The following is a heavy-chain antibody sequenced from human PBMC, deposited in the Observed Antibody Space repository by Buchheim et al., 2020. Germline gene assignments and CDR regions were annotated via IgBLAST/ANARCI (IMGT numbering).Heavy chain of an antibody. D-gene: IGHD1-26*01. CDR3: ARESVSASGSYPCWYYDL. V-gene: IGHV1-2*02. CDR2: INPNSGGI. J-gene: IGHJ2*01. CDR1: GYTFTGYY. Sequence: QVQLVQSGAEVKKPGASVKVSCKASGYTFTGYYMHWVRQAPGQGLEWMGWINPNSGGINYAQKFKGRVTMTRDTSISTAYMELSRLRSDDTAVYYCARESVSASGSYPCWYYDLWGRGTL.